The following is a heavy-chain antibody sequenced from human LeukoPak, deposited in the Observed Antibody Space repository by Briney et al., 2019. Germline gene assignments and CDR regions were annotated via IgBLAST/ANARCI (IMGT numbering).Heavy chain of an antibody. J-gene: IGHJ6*03. V-gene: IGHV3-7*01. Sequence: GGSLRLSCAASGFTFSSYWMTWVRQAPGKGLEWVAYIKQDGSEKHYVDSVKGRFTISRDNAKNSLYLQMSSLRAEDTAVYYCTRVGETATTAAIIRKYSYYYYYMDVWGKGNAVTVSS. CDR3: TRVGETATTAAIIRKYSYYYYYMDV. D-gene: IGHD4-11*01. CDR1: GFTFSSYW. CDR2: IKQDGSEK.